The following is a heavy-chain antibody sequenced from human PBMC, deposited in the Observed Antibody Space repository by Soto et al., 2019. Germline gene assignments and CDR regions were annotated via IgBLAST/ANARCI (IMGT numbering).Heavy chain of an antibody. CDR2: IIPIFGTA. D-gene: IGHD2-2*02. CDR3: ARDEGIWESYTSYYYGMDV. V-gene: IGHV1-69*06. CDR1: GGTFSSYA. Sequence: GASVKVSCKASGGTFSSYAISWVRQAPGQGLEWMGGIIPIFGTANYAQKFQGRVTITADKPTSTAYMELSSLRSEDTAVYYCARDEGIWESYTSYYYGMDVWGQGTTVTV. J-gene: IGHJ6*01.